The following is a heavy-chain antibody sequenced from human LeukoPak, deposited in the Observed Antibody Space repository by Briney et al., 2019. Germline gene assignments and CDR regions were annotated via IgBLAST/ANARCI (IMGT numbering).Heavy chain of an antibody. CDR3: ARERSSWYTQNYYYYYMDV. CDR2: INHSGST. CDR1: GGSFSDYY. V-gene: IGHV4-34*01. D-gene: IGHD6-13*01. J-gene: IGHJ6*03. Sequence: PSETLSLTCAVYGGSFSDYYWSWIRQPPGKGLEWIGEINHSGSTNYNPSLKSRVTISVHTSKNQFSLKLSSVTAADTAVYYCARERSSWYTQNYYYYYMDVWGKGTTVTISS.